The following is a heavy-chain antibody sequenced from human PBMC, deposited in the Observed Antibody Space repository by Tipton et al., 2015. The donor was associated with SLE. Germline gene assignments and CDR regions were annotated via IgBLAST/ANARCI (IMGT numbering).Heavy chain of an antibody. CDR1: GFTFSSYA. D-gene: IGHD3-10*01. CDR2: ISSSSSTI. Sequence: TLRLSCTASGFTFSSYAMSWVRQAPGKGLEWVSYISSSSSTIYYADSVKGRFTISRDNAKNSLYLQMNSLRAEDTAVYYCARDSGSGYYYYYGVDVWGQGTTVTVSS. V-gene: IGHV3-48*01. J-gene: IGHJ6*02. CDR3: ARDSGSGYYYYYGVDV.